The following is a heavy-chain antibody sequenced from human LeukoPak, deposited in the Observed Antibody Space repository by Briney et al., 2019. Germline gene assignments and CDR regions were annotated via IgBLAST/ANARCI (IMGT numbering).Heavy chain of an antibody. D-gene: IGHD6-19*01. CDR3: ARIPGIAVAGGFDY. Sequence: SQTLSLTCAISGDSVSSNSAAWNWIRQSPSRGLDWLGRTYYSSKWYNDYAVSVKSIITINPDTSKNQFSLQLNSVTPEDTAVYYCARIPGIAVAGGFDYWGQGTLVTVSS. CDR2: TYYSSKWYN. V-gene: IGHV6-1*01. CDR1: GDSVSSNSAA. J-gene: IGHJ4*02.